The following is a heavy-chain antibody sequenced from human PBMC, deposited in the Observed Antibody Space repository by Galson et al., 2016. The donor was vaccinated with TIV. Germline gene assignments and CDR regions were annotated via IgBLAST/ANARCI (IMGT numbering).Heavy chain of an antibody. Sequence: SVKVSCKASGYSFTNYGIAWVRQAPGQGLEWMGWISTYNGYTDYARKLQGRVTMTTDTSTSTAYMELRSLRSDDTAMYYCARDPTYYDTNGWGHWGQGALVIVSS. V-gene: IGHV1-18*01. D-gene: IGHD3-22*01. J-gene: IGHJ4*02. CDR1: GYSFTNYG. CDR3: ARDPTYYDTNGWGH. CDR2: ISTYNGYT.